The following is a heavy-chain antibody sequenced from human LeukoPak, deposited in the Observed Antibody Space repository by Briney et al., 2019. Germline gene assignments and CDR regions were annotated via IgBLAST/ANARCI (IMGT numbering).Heavy chain of an antibody. J-gene: IGHJ5*02. Sequence: SETLSLTCAVYGGSFSGYYWSRIRQPPGKGLEWIGEINHSGSTNYNPSLKSRVTISVDTSKNQFSLKLSSVTAADTAVYYCARRYYGSGRRFDPWGQGTLVTVSS. CDR3: ARRYYGSGRRFDP. D-gene: IGHD3-10*01. CDR2: INHSGST. CDR1: GGSFSGYY. V-gene: IGHV4-34*01.